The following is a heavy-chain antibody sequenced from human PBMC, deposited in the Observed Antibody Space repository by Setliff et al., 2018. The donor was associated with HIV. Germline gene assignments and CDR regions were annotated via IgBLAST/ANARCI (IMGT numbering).Heavy chain of an antibody. CDR3: ARVVPDSVVRGFVYYMDV. CDR2: IYPGDSDT. Sequence: GESLKISCKGSGYSFTSYWIGWVRQMPGKGLEWMGIIYPGDSDTRYNPSFQGRVTMSADRSINTAYLQWRSLKASDTAMYYCARVVPDSVVRGFVYYMDVWGKGTTVTVSS. J-gene: IGHJ6*03. CDR1: GYSFTSYW. D-gene: IGHD3-10*01. V-gene: IGHV5-51*01.